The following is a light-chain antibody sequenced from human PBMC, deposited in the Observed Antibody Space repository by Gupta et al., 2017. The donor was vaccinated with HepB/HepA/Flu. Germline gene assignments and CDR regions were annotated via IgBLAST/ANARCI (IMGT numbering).Light chain of an antibody. J-gene: IGLJ3*02. V-gene: IGLV8-61*01. CDR3: VLYMGSGIWV. CDR1: SGSVSTSYY. CDR2: STN. Sequence: QPVVTQEPSFSVSPGGTVTLNCGFGSGSVSTSYYPSWYQQTPGQPPRTLIYSTNTRSSGVPDRFSGSILGNKAALTITGAQADDESDYYCVLYMGSGIWVFGGGTKLTVL.